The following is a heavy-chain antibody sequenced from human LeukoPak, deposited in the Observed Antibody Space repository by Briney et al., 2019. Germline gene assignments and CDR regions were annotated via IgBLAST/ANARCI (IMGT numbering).Heavy chain of an antibody. J-gene: IGHJ6*02. CDR3: ARVAVVPAAISYYYYGMDV. D-gene: IGHD2-2*01. CDR1: GYTFTSYG. CDR2: ISAYNGNT. V-gene: IGHV1-18*01. Sequence: ASVKVSCKASGYTFTSYGISWVRQAPGQGLEWMGWISAYNGNTNYAQKLQGRVTMTTDTSTSTAYMELRSLRSDDTAVYYCARVAVVPAAISYYYYGMDVWGRGTSATVSS.